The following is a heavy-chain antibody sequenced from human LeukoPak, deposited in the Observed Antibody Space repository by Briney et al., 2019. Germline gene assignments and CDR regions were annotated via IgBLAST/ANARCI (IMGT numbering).Heavy chain of an antibody. Sequence: GESLKISCKGSGYSFTSYWIGWVRQMPGKGLEWMGIIYPGDSDTRYSPSFQGQVTISVDKSISTAYLQWSSLKAPDTAMYYRARNSRAYCSTTNCPFDYWGQGTLVTVSS. CDR2: IYPGDSDT. V-gene: IGHV5-51*01. CDR3: ARNSRAYCSTTNCPFDY. CDR1: GYSFTSYW. J-gene: IGHJ4*02. D-gene: IGHD2-2*01.